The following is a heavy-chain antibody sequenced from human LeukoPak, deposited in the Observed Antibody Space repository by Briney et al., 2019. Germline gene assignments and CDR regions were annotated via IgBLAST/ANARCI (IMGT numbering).Heavy chain of an antibody. CDR2: IYYSGST. D-gene: IGHD4-11*01. J-gene: IGHJ4*02. CDR3: ARGPYSNYGQFDY. CDR1: GASISSGDYY. Sequence: TSETLSLTCTVSGASISSGDYYWSWIRQPPGTGLEWIGYIYYSGSTYYNPSLKSRVTISVDTSKNQFSLKLSSVTAADTAVYYCARGPYSNYGQFDYWGQGTLVTVSS. V-gene: IGHV4-30-4*08.